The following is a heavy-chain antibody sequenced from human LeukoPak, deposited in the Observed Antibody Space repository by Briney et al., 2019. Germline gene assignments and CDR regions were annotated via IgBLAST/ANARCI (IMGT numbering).Heavy chain of an antibody. CDR2: ISGSGGST. J-gene: IGHJ4*02. V-gene: IGHV3-23*01. CDR1: GFTFSSYA. CDR3: AKDLGYYGSGKGSFDY. Sequence: GGSLRLSCAASGFTFSSYAMSWVRQAPGKGLEWVSAISGSGGSTYYADSVKGRFTISRDNSKTTLYLQMNSLRAEDTAVYYRAKDLGYYGSGKGSFDYWGQGTLVTVSS. D-gene: IGHD3-10*01.